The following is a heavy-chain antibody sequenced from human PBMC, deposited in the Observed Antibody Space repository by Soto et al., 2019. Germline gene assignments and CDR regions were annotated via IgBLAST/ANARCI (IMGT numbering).Heavy chain of an antibody. CDR3: ARDRIGYCSGGSCYTLGYYYYGMDV. J-gene: IGHJ6*02. CDR2: ISAYNGNT. V-gene: IGHV1-18*04. D-gene: IGHD2-15*01. Sequence: ASVKVSCKASGYTFTSSGISWVRQAPGQGLEWMGWISAYNGNTNYAQKLQGRVTMTTDTSTSTAYMELRSLRSDDTAVYYCARDRIGYCSGGSCYTLGYYYYGMDVWGQGTTVTVSS. CDR1: GYTFTSSG.